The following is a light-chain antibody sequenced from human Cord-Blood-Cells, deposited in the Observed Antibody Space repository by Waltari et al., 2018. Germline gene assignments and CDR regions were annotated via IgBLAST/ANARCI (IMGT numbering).Light chain of an antibody. CDR3: QQYYSTPYT. V-gene: IGKV4-1*01. CDR1: QRVLYSSNNKNY. CDR2: WAS. Sequence: DIVMTQSPDSLAVSLGVRATINCKSSQRVLYSSNNKNYLAWYQQKPGQPPKLLIYWASTRESGVADRFSGSGSGTEFTLTISSLQAEDVAVYYCQQYYSTPYTFGQGTKLEIK. J-gene: IGKJ2*01.